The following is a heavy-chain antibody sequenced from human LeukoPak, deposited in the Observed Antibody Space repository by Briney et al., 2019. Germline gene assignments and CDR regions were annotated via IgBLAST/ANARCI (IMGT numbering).Heavy chain of an antibody. CDR1: GYSFTSYW. Sequence: KVSCKASGYSFTSYWIGWVRQMPGKGLEWMGIIYPGDSDTTYSPSFQGQVTISADKSISTAYLQWSSLKASDTAMYYCARTTGYSSSWCVDYWGQGTLVTVSS. V-gene: IGHV5-51*01. J-gene: IGHJ4*02. CDR2: IYPGDSDT. CDR3: ARTTGYSSSWCVDY. D-gene: IGHD6-13*01.